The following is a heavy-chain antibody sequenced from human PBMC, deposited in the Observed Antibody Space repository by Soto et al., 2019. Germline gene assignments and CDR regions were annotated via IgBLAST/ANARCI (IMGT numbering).Heavy chain of an antibody. CDR3: ARGRGIAARPAWFDP. CDR2: INHSGST. D-gene: IGHD6-6*01. Sequence: SETLSLTCAVYGGSFSGYYWSWIRQPPGKGLEWIGEINHSGSTNYNPSLKSRVTISVDTSKNQFSLKLSSVTAADTAVYYCARGRGIAARPAWFDPWGQGTLVTVSS. V-gene: IGHV4-34*01. CDR1: GGSFSGYY. J-gene: IGHJ5*02.